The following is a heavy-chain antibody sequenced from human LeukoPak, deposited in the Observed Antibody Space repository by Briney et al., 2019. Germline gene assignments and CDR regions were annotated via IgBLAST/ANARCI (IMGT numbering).Heavy chain of an antibody. D-gene: IGHD6-19*01. V-gene: IGHV4-38-2*02. J-gene: IGHJ4*02. CDR2: IYHSGIT. CDR3: ASLAGYSSGWYVDY. Sequence: SETLSLTCTVSGFSISSGYYWGWIRQPPGKGLEWIGSIYHSGITYYNPSLKSRVTVSVDTSKNQFSLKLSSVTAADTAVYYCASLAGYSSGWYVDYWGQGTLVTVSS. CDR1: GFSISSGYY.